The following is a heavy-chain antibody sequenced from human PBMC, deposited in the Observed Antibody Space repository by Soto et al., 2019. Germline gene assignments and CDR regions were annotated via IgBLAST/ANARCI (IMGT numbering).Heavy chain of an antibody. J-gene: IGHJ4*02. CDR2: ISYDGSNK. CDR1: GFTFSSYG. Sequence: GGFLRLSCAASGFTFSSYGMHWVRQAPGKGLEWVAVISYDGSNKYYADSVKGRFTISRDNSKNTLYLQMNSLRAEDTAVYYCAKDEQQLEGYFDYWGQGTLVTVSS. V-gene: IGHV3-30*18. D-gene: IGHD6-13*01. CDR3: AKDEQQLEGYFDY.